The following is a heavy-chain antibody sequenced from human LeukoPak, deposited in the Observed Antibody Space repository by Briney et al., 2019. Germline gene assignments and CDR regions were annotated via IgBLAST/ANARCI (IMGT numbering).Heavy chain of an antibody. V-gene: IGHV4-59*01. Sequence: SETLSLTCTVSGGSISSYYWSWIRQPPGKGLEWIGYIYYSGSTNYNPSLKSRVTISVDTSKNQFSLKLSSVTAADTAVYYRARGSIFGVVMCYFDYWGQGTLVTVSS. CDR1: GGSISSYY. J-gene: IGHJ4*02. CDR2: IYYSGST. D-gene: IGHD3-3*01. CDR3: ARGSIFGVVMCYFDY.